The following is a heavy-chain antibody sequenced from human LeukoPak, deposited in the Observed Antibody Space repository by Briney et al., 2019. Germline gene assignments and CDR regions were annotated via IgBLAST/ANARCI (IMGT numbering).Heavy chain of an antibody. Sequence: GGSLRLSCAASGFTFSAYGMHWVRQAPGKGLEWVALISYDGSNKYYADSVKGRFIISRDNSKNTLYLQMNSLRTEDTAVYYCAKDRYSGSYLQSGPCAHWGQGTLVTVSS. CDR2: ISYDGSNK. J-gene: IGHJ4*02. CDR3: AKDRYSGSYLQSGPCAH. D-gene: IGHD1-26*01. V-gene: IGHV3-30*18. CDR1: GFTFSAYG.